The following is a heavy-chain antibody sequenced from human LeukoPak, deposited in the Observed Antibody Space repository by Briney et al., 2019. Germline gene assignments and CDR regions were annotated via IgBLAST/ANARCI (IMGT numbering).Heavy chain of an antibody. D-gene: IGHD3-22*01. V-gene: IGHV3-33*06. Sequence: GRSLRLSCAASGFTFSSYGMHWVRQAPGKGLEWVAVIWYDGSNKYYADSVKGRFTISRDNSKNTLYLQMNSLRAVDTAVYYCAKPRNYYDSEYYFDYWGQGTLVTVSS. CDR1: GFTFSSYG. J-gene: IGHJ4*02. CDR2: IWYDGSNK. CDR3: AKPRNYYDSEYYFDY.